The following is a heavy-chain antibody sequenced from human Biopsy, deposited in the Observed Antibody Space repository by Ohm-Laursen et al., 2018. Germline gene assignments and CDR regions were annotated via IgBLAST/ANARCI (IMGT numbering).Heavy chain of an antibody. Sequence: SLRLSCTASGFTFTNYAMSWVRQAPGKGLEWVSSISASDDSKYYGDSVKGRFTISRDSSTNTLYLQMNSLRAEDTAVYYCARDQRGPSLLEAKLTPNYFDHWGQGTLVIVSS. CDR2: ISASDDSK. CDR1: GFTFTNYA. V-gene: IGHV3-23*01. D-gene: IGHD1-1*01. J-gene: IGHJ4*02. CDR3: ARDQRGPSLLEAKLTPNYFDH.